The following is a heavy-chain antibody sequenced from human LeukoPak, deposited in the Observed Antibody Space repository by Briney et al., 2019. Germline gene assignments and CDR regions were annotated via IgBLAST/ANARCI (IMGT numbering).Heavy chain of an antibody. J-gene: IGHJ4*02. V-gene: IGHV3-48*04. Sequence: GGSLRLSCAASGFTLSSYSMNWVRQAPGKGLEWVSYISSSSSTIYYADSVKGRFTISRDNAKNSLYLQMNSLRAEDTAVYYCAKSGPYCSSTSCNYFDYWGQGTLVTVSS. D-gene: IGHD2-2*01. CDR2: ISSSSSTI. CDR1: GFTLSSYS. CDR3: AKSGPYCSSTSCNYFDY.